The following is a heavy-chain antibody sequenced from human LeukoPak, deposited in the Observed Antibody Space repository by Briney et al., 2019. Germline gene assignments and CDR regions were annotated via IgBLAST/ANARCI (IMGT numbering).Heavy chain of an antibody. J-gene: IGHJ4*02. D-gene: IGHD6-19*01. CDR1: GFTFSSCS. Sequence: PGGSLRLSCVVSGFTFSSCSMNWVRQAPGKGLEWVSYISSSSTTRYYADSAKGRLTISRDNSKNTLYLQMNSLRAEDTAVYYCAKKRVAVAGTHYFNYWGQGTLVTVSS. V-gene: IGHV3-48*01. CDR2: ISSSSTTR. CDR3: AKKRVAVAGTHYFNY.